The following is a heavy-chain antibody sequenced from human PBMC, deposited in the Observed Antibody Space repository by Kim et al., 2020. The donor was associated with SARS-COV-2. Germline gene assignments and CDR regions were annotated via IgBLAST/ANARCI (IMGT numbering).Heavy chain of an antibody. CDR2: IRIFNGNT. J-gene: IGHJ4*02. Sequence: ASVKVSCKASGFTFINYGIAWVRQAPGQGLEWMGWIRIFNGNTRYAQNLQGRVTMTTDTSTSTGYMELRSLRSDDTAVYYCARWDCGGDCYPDYWGQGTLVTVSS. D-gene: IGHD2-21*01. V-gene: IGHV1-18*04. CDR3: ARWDCGGDCYPDY. CDR1: GFTFINYG.